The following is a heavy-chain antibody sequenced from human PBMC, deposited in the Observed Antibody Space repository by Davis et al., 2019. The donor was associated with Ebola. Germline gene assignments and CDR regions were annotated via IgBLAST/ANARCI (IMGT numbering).Heavy chain of an antibody. J-gene: IGHJ6*02. CDR3: ARGVNRGFWSGRYYYYYYGMDV. D-gene: IGHD3-3*01. Sequence: MPSETLSLTCTVSGGSISSYYWSWIRQPPGKGLEWIGYIYYSGSTNYNPSLKSRVTISVDTSKNQFSLKLSSVTAADTAVYYCARGVNRGFWSGRYYYYYYGMDVWGQGTTVTVSS. CDR1: GGSISSYY. CDR2: IYYSGST. V-gene: IGHV4-59*12.